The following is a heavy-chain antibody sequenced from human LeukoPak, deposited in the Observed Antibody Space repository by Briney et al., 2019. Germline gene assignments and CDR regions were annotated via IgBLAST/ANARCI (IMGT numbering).Heavy chain of an antibody. CDR1: GGSITISYYY. D-gene: IGHD3-10*01. Sequence: SETLSLTCTVSGGSITISYYYWGWVRQPPGKGLEWLGSIHHSGTTYYNPSLKSRVTISVDTSKNQFSLKLSSVTAADTAVYYCATDLWRSALGYWGQGTLVTVSS. J-gene: IGHJ4*02. CDR3: ATDLWRSALGY. CDR2: IHHSGTT. V-gene: IGHV4-39*07.